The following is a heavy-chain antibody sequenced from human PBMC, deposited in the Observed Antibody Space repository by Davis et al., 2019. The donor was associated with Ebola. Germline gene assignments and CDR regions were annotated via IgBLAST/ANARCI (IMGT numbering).Heavy chain of an antibody. CDR3: ARRDYGDYGAF. J-gene: IGHJ4*02. CDR2: ISAFSGNT. CDR1: GYTFTSYG. D-gene: IGHD4-17*01. V-gene: IGHV1-18*01. Sequence: AASVKVSCKASGYTFTSYGISWVRQAPGQGLEWMGWISAFSGNTNYAKKLQGSVTMTTDTSTSTAYMELRSLRSDDTAVYYRARRDYGDYGAFWGQGTLVTVSS.